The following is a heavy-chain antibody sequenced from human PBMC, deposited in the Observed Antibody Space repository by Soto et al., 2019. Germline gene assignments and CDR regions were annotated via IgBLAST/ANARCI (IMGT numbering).Heavy chain of an antibody. Sequence: SETLSLTCAVSNFSISSGYYWGWIRQSPGKGLEWIASIYRSGTTSYNPSLKSRVTISVDPSKNQFSLMLTAVTAADTAVYYCARTHSGSYYSVFNYWGRGSLVTVS. V-gene: IGHV4-38-2*01. CDR2: IYRSGTT. D-gene: IGHD1-26*01. CDR3: ARTHSGSYYSVFNY. CDR1: NFSISSGYY. J-gene: IGHJ4*02.